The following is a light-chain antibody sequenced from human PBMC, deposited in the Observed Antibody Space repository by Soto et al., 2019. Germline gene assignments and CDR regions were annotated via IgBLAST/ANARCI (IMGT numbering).Light chain of an antibody. CDR1: QSISSY. Sequence: IQMAQSKSSLTASVGDRVTITCRASQSISSYLNWYQQKPGKAPKLLIYAASSLQSGVPSRFSGSGSGTDFTLTISSLQPEDFATYYCQQSYSTPWTFGQRSIV. CDR2: AAS. CDR3: QQSYSTPWT. J-gene: IGKJ1*01. V-gene: IGKV1-39*01.